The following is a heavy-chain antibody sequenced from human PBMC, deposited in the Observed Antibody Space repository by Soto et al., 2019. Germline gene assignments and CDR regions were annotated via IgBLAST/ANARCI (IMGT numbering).Heavy chain of an antibody. CDR1: GFTFTSYW. CDR2: IKGDGSEK. V-gene: IGHV3-7*01. CDR3: GRDEVRNGVGV. J-gene: IGHJ6*02. Sequence: GGSLRLSCVASGFTFTSYWMSWVRQAPGKGPEWVANIKGDGSEKRYVDSVKGRLTISRDNAKNSVYLQMNSLRVEDTALYYCGRDEVRNGVGVWGQGTTVTVSS.